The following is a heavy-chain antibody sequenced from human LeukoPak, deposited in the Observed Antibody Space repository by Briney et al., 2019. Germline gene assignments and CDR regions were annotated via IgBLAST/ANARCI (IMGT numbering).Heavy chain of an antibody. V-gene: IGHV4-4*02. CDR2: IYHSGRT. D-gene: IGHD5-18*01. J-gene: IGHJ6*03. CDR3: ATNSYGHYQYYYYMDV. CDR1: GGSISSTNW. Sequence: SETLSLTCAVSGGSISSTNWWSWVRQPPGKGLEWIGEIYHSGRTKYNPSLKSRGTISVDKSKNQFSLKLSSVTAADTAVYYCATNSYGHYQYYYYMDVWGKGTTVTISS.